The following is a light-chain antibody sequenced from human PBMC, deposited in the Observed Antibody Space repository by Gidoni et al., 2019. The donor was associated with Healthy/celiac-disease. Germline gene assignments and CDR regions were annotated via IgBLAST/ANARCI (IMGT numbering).Light chain of an antibody. CDR1: QDISNY. CDR3: QQYDNLIT. J-gene: IGKJ5*01. Sequence: DIQMTPSPSSLSASVGDRVTITCQASQDISNYLNWYQQKPGKAPKLLIYDASNVETGVPSRFSGSGSGTDFTFTISSLQPEDIATYYCQQYDNLITFGQGTRLEIK. V-gene: IGKV1-33*01. CDR2: DAS.